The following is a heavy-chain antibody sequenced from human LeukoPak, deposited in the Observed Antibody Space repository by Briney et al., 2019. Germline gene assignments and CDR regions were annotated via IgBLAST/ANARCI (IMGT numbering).Heavy chain of an antibody. J-gene: IGHJ2*01. D-gene: IGHD3-10*01. V-gene: IGHV3-23*01. CDR1: GFTFSSYA. CDR2: ISGSDDST. Sequence: PGGSLRLSCAASGFTFSSYAMSWARQAPGKGLEWVSAISGSDDSTYYADSVKGRFTISRDNSKSTLYLQMDSLRAEDTAVYYCAERAKKGIYWYFDLWGRGTLVTVSS. CDR3: AERAKKGIYWYFDL.